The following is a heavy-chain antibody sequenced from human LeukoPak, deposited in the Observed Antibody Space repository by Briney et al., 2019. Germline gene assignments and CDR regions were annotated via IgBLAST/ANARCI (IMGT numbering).Heavy chain of an antibody. V-gene: IGHV3-30-3*01. CDR1: GFTFSSYA. CDR2: ISYDGSNK. CDR3: AKVGSYVFLYYFHY. Sequence: GGSLRLSCAASGFTFSSYARHWVRQAPGKGLEWVAVISYDGSNKYYADSVKGRFTISRDNSKNTLYLQMNSLRAEDTAVYYCAKVGSYVFLYYFHYWGQGTLVTVSS. D-gene: IGHD5-18*01. J-gene: IGHJ4*02.